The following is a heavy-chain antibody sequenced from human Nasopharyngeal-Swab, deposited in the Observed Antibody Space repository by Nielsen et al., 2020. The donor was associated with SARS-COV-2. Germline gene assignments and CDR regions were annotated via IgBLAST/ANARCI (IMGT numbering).Heavy chain of an antibody. CDR3: TTRVEYYDFWSGYYRDYYGMDV. J-gene: IGHJ6*02. Sequence: VCQAPGRGLVWVGRSKSKTDGGTTDYAAPVKGRFTISRDDSKNTLYLQMNSLKTEDTAVYYCTTRVEYYDFWSGYYRDYYGMDVWGQGTTVTVSS. V-gene: IGHV3-15*01. CDR2: SKSKTDGGTT. D-gene: IGHD3-3*01.